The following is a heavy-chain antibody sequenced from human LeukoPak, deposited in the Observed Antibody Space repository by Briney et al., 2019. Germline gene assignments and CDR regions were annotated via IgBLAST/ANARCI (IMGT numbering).Heavy chain of an antibody. CDR2: ISGDGGST. CDR3: AKDFSTYYYDSSGYPRSTFDY. V-gene: IGHV3-43*02. D-gene: IGHD3-22*01. Sequence: GGSLRLSCAASGFTFDDYAMHWVRQAPGKGLEWISLISGDGGSTYYADSVKGRFTISRDNSKNTLYLQMNSLRAEDTAVYYCAKDFSTYYYDSSGYPRSTFDYWGQGTLVTVSS. J-gene: IGHJ4*02. CDR1: GFTFDDYA.